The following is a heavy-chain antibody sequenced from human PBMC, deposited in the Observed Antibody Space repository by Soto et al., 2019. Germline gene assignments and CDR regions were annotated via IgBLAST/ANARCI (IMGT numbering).Heavy chain of an antibody. V-gene: IGHV6-1*01. J-gene: IGHJ6*02. CDR2: TYYRSKWYN. Sequence: PSQTLSLTCAISGDSVSSNSAAWNWIRQSRSRGLEWLGRTYYRSKWYNDYAVSVKSRITINPDTSKNQFSLQLNSVTPEDTAVYYCARGTTYCSSTSCYYYGMDVWGQGTTVTVSS. CDR3: ARGTTYCSSTSCYYYGMDV. CDR1: GDSVSSNSAA. D-gene: IGHD2-2*01.